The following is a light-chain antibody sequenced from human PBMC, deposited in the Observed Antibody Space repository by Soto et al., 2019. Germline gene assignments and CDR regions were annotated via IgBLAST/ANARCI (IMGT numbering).Light chain of an antibody. CDR3: SSYVGNNNLV. CDR2: EVY. Sequence: QSALTQPPSASGSPGQSVTISCTGTFNDVGGYNYVSWYQQHPGKAPKVIIYEVYKRPSGVPDRFSGSKSGKTASLTVSGFQADDEADYYCSSYVGNNNLVFGGGTKLTVL. J-gene: IGLJ3*02. CDR1: FNDVGGYNY. V-gene: IGLV2-8*01.